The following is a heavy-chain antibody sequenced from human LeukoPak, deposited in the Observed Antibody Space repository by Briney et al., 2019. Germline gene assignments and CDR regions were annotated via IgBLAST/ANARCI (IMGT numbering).Heavy chain of an antibody. D-gene: IGHD6-13*01. CDR3: ARFTGYSSSWYYRSVAGYYFDY. CDR2: IKQDGSEK. V-gene: IGHV3-7*01. J-gene: IGHJ4*02. CDR1: GFTFSSYW. Sequence: GGSLRLSCAASGFTFSSYWMSWVRQAPGKGLEWVANIKQDGSEKYYVDSVKGRFTISRDNAKNSLYLQMNSLRAEDTAVYYCARFTGYSSSWYYRSVAGYYFDYWGQGTLVTVSS.